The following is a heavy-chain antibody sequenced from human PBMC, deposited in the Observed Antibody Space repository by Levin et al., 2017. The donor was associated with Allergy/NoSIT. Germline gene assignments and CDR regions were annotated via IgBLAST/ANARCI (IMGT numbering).Heavy chain of an antibody. CDR1: GFTFSSYA. V-gene: IGHV3-23*01. CDR2: ISGSGGST. CDR3: ANSLELMTTVTPNDY. D-gene: IGHD4-17*01. Sequence: ETLSLTCAASGFTFSSYAMSWVRQAPGKGLEWVSAISGSGGSTYYADSVKGRFTISRDNSKNTLYLQMNSLRAEDTAVYYCANSLELMTTVTPNDYWGQGTLVTVSS. J-gene: IGHJ4*02.